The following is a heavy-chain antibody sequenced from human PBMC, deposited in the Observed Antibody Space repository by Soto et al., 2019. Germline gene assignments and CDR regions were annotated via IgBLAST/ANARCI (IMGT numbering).Heavy chain of an antibody. V-gene: IGHV1-2*04. D-gene: IGHD3-3*01. CDR1: GYSFTGYY. CDR3: ARDLRLTIFGVVIDSYYGMDV. CDR2: INPNSGGT. J-gene: IGHJ6*02. Sequence: ASVKVSCKASGYSFTGYYMHWVRQAPGQGLEWMGWINPNSGGTNYAQKFQGWVTMTRDTSISTAYMELSRLRSDDTAVYYCARDLRLTIFGVVIDSYYGMDVWGQGNTVTVS.